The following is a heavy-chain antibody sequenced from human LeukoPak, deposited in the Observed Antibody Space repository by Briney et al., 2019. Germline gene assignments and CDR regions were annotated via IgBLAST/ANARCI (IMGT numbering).Heavy chain of an antibody. Sequence: PSETLSLTCTVSGGSISSYYWSWIRQPPGKGLEWIGEIYHSGSTNYNPSLKSRVTISVDKSKNQFSLKLSSVTAADTAVYYCARVPIVATIEGAFDIWGQRTMVTVSS. V-gene: IGHV4-59*12. CDR3: ARVPIVATIEGAFDI. CDR1: GGSISSYY. CDR2: IYHSGST. J-gene: IGHJ3*02. D-gene: IGHD5-12*01.